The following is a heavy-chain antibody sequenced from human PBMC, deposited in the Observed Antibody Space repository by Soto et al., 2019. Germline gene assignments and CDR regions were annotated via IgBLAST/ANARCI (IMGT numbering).Heavy chain of an antibody. CDR1: GLTFSSYA. CDR3: AKARGGGDYYYGMDV. D-gene: IGHD3-16*01. V-gene: IGHV3-23*01. J-gene: IGHJ6*02. CDR2: ISGSGGNT. Sequence: PGGSPRLSCAASGLTFSSYAMNWVRQAPGKGLEWVSAISGSGGNTYYADSVKGRFTISRDNSKSTVYLQMNSLRAEDTALYYCAKARGGGDYYYGMDVWGQGTTVTVSS.